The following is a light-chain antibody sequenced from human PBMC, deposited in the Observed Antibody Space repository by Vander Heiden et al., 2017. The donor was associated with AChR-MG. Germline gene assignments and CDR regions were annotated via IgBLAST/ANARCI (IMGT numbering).Light chain of an antibody. Sequence: IQMTQSPSSLSASVGDRVTITCRASEGFGNYLAWYQQKPGKVPKLLINAASTLQSGVPSRFSGSASGTDFTLTISSLQPEDVATYYCQKENSALWTFGQGTKVEIK. V-gene: IGKV1-27*01. CDR3: QKENSALWT. CDR2: AAS. CDR1: EGFGNY. J-gene: IGKJ1*01.